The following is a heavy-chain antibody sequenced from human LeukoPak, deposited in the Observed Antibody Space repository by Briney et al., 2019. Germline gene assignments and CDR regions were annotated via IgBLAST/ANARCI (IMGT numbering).Heavy chain of an antibody. J-gene: IGHJ4*02. V-gene: IGHV3-23*01. CDR1: GFTFSTNA. CDR3: AKEGDSTGYYDYFDY. Sequence: RSGGSLRLSCLTSGFTFSTNAMSWVRQAPGKGLEWISGISGSGASTYYADSVTGRFTISRDNSRNTLYLQMNSLRGDDTAVYYCAKEGDSTGYYDYFDYWGQGTLVTVSS. CDR2: ISGSGAST. D-gene: IGHD3-22*01.